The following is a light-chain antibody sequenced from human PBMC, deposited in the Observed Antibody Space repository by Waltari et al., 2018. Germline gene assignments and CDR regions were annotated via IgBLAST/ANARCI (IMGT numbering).Light chain of an antibody. J-gene: IGKJ1*01. CDR3: MQGTYWRT. V-gene: IGKV2-30*01. CDR1: RSLVYSDGNNY. Sequence: DVVMTQSPLSLPVTLGQAASISCSPSRSLVYSDGNNYLNWFHQRPGQSPRRLIYKVSNRDAWVPDRFSGSGSGSNFTLKISRVEAEDVGGYYCMQGTYWRTFGQGTKVEIK. CDR2: KVS.